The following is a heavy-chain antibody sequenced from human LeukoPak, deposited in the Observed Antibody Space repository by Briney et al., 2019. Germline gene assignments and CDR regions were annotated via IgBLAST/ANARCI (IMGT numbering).Heavy chain of an antibody. CDR3: ARAGIAAAGIYYYYYYGMDV. D-gene: IGHD6-13*01. CDR1: GFTFSSYA. CDR2: ISGSGGST. V-gene: IGHV3-23*01. Sequence: PGGSLRLSCAASGFTFSSYAMSWVRQAPGKGLEWVSAISGSGGSTYYADSVKGRFTISRDNSKNTLYLQMNSLRAEDTAVYYCARAGIAAAGIYYYYYYGMDVWGQGTTVTVSS. J-gene: IGHJ6*02.